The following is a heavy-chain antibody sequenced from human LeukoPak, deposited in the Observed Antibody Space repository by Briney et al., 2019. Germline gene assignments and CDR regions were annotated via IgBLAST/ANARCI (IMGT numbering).Heavy chain of an antibody. Sequence: SGPTLVNPTQTITGTCTFSGFSLSTSGLCVSWIRQPPGKALESLALIDWDDDKFYSTSLKTRLTISKDTSKNQVVLTMTNMEPLPTGTNYCARIQAYGGNSEGYYFNYWGQGTLVTVSS. V-gene: IGHV2-70*01. CDR2: IDWDDDK. CDR1: GFSLSTSGLC. J-gene: IGHJ4*02. D-gene: IGHD4-23*01. CDR3: ARIQAYGGNSEGYYFNY.